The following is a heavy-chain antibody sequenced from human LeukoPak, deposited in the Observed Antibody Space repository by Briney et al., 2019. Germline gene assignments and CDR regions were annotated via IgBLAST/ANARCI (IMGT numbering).Heavy chain of an antibody. J-gene: IGHJ4*02. Sequence: GASVKVSCKASGYTFTSYAMHWVRLAPGQRLEWMGWINAGNGNTKYSQKFQGRVTITRDTSASTAYMELSSLRSEDTAVYYCARAAFGGDCYDYWGQGTLVTVSS. CDR2: INAGNGNT. D-gene: IGHD2-21*01. CDR1: GYTFTSYA. CDR3: ARAAFGGDCYDY. V-gene: IGHV1-3*01.